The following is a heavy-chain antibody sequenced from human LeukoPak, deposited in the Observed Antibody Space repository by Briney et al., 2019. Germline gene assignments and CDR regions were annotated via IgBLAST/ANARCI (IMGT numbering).Heavy chain of an antibody. J-gene: IGHJ5*02. CDR1: GFTFSSYA. Sequence: GSLRLSCAASGFTFSSYAMSWDRQAPGKGLEWVSGIAGSGGSTYYADSVKGRFTISRDNSKNTLYLQINSLRAEDTAVYYCAKDPWGSGSYDWFDPWGQGTLVTVSS. D-gene: IGHD3-10*01. CDR3: AKDPWGSGSYDWFDP. V-gene: IGHV3-23*01. CDR2: IAGSGGST.